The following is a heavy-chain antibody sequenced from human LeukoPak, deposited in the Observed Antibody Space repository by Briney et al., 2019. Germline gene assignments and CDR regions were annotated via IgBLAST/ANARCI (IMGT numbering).Heavy chain of an antibody. V-gene: IGHV4-59*01. CDR2: IYYSGST. D-gene: IGHD2-15*01. CDR3: ARGGVVVAANFYFDY. CDR1: GGSISSYY. Sequence: SQTLSLTCTVSGGSISSYYWSWIRQPPGKGLEWIGYIYYSGSTNYNPSLKSRVTISVDTSKNQFSLKLSSVTAADTAVYYCARGGVVVAANFYFDYWGQGTLVTVSS. J-gene: IGHJ4*02.